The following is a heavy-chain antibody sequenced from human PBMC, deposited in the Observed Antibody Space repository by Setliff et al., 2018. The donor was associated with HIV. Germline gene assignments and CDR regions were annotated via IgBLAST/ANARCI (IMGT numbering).Heavy chain of an antibody. V-gene: IGHV3-21*01. CDR2: ISIGSGGAI. CDR1: GLPFYNYW. CDR3: ARDYLYYNLYNGPPVYGMDV. J-gene: IGHJ6*02. D-gene: IGHD3-3*01. Sequence: GGSLRLSCVASGLPFYNYWMTWLRRAPGRGLEWVSSISIGSGGAIDYADSVQGRFTISRDNSKNSLYLQMNSLRVEDTAVYYCARDYLYYNLYNGPPVYGMDVWGQGTTVTVSS.